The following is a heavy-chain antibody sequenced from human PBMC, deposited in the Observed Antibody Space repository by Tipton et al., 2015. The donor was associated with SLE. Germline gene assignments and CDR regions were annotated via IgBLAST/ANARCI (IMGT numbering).Heavy chain of an antibody. CDR3: ARGSLYSYGHEAFDI. CDR1: GFTFSSYS. J-gene: IGHJ3*02. CDR2: ISSSSSYI. D-gene: IGHD5-18*01. V-gene: IGHV3-21*01. Sequence: SLRLSCAASGFTFSSYSMNWVRQAPGKGLEWVSSISSSSSYIYYADSVKGRFTISRDNAKNSLYLQMNSLRAEDTAVYYCARGSLYSYGHEAFDIWGQGTMVTVSS.